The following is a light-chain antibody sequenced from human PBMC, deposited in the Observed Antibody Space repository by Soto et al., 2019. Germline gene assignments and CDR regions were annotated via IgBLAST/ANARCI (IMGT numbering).Light chain of an antibody. CDR3: TSYTSKSSLI. CDR2: EVR. Sequence: QSALTQPASVSGSPGQSITISCAGTMRDVGAYNLVSWYQQHPGRAPQLIIYEVRNRPSGISFRFSGSKSGNTASLTISGLQAEDEADYYCTSYTSKSSLIFGGGTKVTVL. J-gene: IGLJ2*01. CDR1: MRDVGAYNL. V-gene: IGLV2-14*01.